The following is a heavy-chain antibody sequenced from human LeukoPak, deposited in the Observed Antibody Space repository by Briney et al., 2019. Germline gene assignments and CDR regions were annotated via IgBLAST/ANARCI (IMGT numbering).Heavy chain of an antibody. CDR3: AKNGHYGDYDDWYFDL. CDR1: GFTFSSYA. J-gene: IGHJ2*01. CDR2: ISGSGGST. Sequence: GGSLRLSCAASGFTFSSYAMSWVRQAPGKGLEWVSAISGSGGSTYYADSVKGRFTISRDNSKNTLYLQMNSLRAVDTAVYYCAKNGHYGDYDDWYFDLWGRGTLVTVSS. V-gene: IGHV3-23*01. D-gene: IGHD4-17*01.